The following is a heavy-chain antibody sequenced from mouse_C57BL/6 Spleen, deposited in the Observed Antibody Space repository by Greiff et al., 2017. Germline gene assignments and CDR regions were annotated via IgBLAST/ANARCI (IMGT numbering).Heavy chain of an antibody. J-gene: IGHJ1*03. CDR2: IYPRDGST. CDR3: ARTAYSSYGYWYFDV. Sequence: VKLVESGPELVKPGASVKLSCKASGYTFTSYDINWVKQRPGQGLEWIGWIYPRDGSTKYNEKFKGKATLTVDTSSSTAYMELHSLTSEDSAVYFCARTAYSSYGYWYFDVWGTGTTVTVSS. D-gene: IGHD2-5*01. V-gene: IGHV1-85*01. CDR1: GYTFTSYD.